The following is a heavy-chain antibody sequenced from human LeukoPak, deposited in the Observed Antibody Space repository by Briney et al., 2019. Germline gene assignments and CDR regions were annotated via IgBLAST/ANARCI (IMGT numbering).Heavy chain of an antibody. Sequence: GGSLRLSCVASGFTFSNYGMHWVRQAQGKGLQWVAVIWYDGSNEYYTGSVKGRFTISRDNAHNTLYLQMNSLRAEDTAVYYCARGSQSTWGFFAYWGQGTRVTVSS. J-gene: IGHJ4*02. V-gene: IGHV3-33*01. D-gene: IGHD1-1*01. CDR1: GFTFSNYG. CDR2: IWYDGSNE. CDR3: ARGSQSTWGFFAY.